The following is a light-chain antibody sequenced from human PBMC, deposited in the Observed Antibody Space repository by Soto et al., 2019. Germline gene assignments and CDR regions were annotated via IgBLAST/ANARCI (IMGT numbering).Light chain of an antibody. J-gene: IGKJ1*01. Sequence: DIQMTQSPSTLSGSVGDRVTITCRASQTISSWLAWYQQKPGKAPKLLIYKASTLKSGVPSRFSGSGSGTEFTLTISSLHPDDFATYCCEHYNSYSEAFGQGTKV. CDR1: QTISSW. V-gene: IGKV1-5*03. CDR2: KAS. CDR3: EHYNSYSEA.